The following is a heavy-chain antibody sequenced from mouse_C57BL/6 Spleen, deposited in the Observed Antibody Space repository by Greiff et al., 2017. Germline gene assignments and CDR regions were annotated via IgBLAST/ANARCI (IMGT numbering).Heavy chain of an antibody. CDR2: IYPRSGNT. V-gene: IGHV1-81*01. J-gene: IGHJ2*01. CDR3: ARGYDYYFDY. CDR1: GYTFTSYG. Sequence: VQLQESGAELARPGASVKLSCKASGYTFTSYGISWVKQRTGQGLEWIGEIYPRSGNTYYNEKFKGKATLTADKSSSTAYMQFSSLTSEDSAIYYCARGYDYYFDYWGQGTTLTVSS. D-gene: IGHD2-4*01.